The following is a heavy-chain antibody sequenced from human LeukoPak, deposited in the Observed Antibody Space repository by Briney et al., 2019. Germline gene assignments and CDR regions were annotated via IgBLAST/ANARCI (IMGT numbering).Heavy chain of an antibody. CDR1: AFTFSSYG. CDR2: IQYDRTNE. J-gene: IGHJ4*02. D-gene: IGHD6-13*01. CDR3: ARLPSSAGAGTFDY. V-gene: IGHV3-30*02. Sequence: PGGSLRLSCAASAFTFSSYGMHWVRQAPGKGLEWVAYIQYDRTNEQYAHSVKGRFRISRDNSNNILYLQMNSLRTEDTAVYYCARLPSSAGAGTFDYWGQGTLVTVSS.